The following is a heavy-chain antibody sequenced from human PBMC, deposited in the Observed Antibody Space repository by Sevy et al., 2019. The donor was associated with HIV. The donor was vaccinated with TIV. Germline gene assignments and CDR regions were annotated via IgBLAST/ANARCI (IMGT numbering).Heavy chain of an antibody. Sequence: ASVKVSCKVSGYTLTELYMHWVRQAPGEGLEWMGGFDPEDGETIYAQKFQGRVTMTEDTSTDTAYMELSSLRSEDTAVYYCATDLGYCSGARCYTYYGMDVWGQGTTVTVSS. V-gene: IGHV1-24*01. CDR3: ATDLGYCSGARCYTYYGMDV. CDR2: FDPEDGET. J-gene: IGHJ6*02. CDR1: GYTLTELY. D-gene: IGHD2-15*01.